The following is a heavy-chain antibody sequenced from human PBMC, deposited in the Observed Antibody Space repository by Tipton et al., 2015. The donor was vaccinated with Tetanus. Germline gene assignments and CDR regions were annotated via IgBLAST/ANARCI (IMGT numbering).Heavy chain of an antibody. CDR1: GFTFNTFA. CDR2: ISAGSGSST. J-gene: IGHJ4*02. CDR3: AKSKRGYSYGTFDY. D-gene: IGHD5-18*01. Sequence: SLRLSCAASGFTFNTFAMSWVRQAPGKGLEWVSTISAGSGSSTFYAASLGGRVTISRDNSKNTLYLQMDSLSAEDTAVYFCAKSKRGYSYGTFDYWGQGTHITVSS. V-gene: IGHV3-23*01.